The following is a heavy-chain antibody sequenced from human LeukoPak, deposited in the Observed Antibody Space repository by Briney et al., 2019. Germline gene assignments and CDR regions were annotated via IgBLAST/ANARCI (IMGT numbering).Heavy chain of an antibody. CDR2: IYYSGST. Sequence: PSETLSLTCTVSAAPITSYYWSWIRQPPGKGLEWIGYIYYSGSTNYNPSLKSRVAISVDTSKNQVSLRLSSVTAADTAVYYCARGCSIVGATPHDAFDIWGQGTVVTVS. V-gene: IGHV4-59*01. CDR1: AAPITSYY. D-gene: IGHD1-26*01. J-gene: IGHJ3*02. CDR3: ARGCSIVGATPHDAFDI.